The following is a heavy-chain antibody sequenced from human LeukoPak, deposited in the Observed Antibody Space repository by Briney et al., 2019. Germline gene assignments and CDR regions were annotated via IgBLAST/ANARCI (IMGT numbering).Heavy chain of an antibody. CDR1: GGSFSSYA. D-gene: IGHD3-3*01. J-gene: IGHJ4*02. CDR2: IIPILGIA. Sequence: ASVKVSCKASGGSFSSYAISWVRQAPGQGLEWMGRIIPILGIANYAQKFQGRVTITADKSTSTAYMELSSLRSEDTAVYYCARATSRFLETTNYYYFDYWGQGTLVTVSS. V-gene: IGHV1-69*04. CDR3: ARATSRFLETTNYYYFDY.